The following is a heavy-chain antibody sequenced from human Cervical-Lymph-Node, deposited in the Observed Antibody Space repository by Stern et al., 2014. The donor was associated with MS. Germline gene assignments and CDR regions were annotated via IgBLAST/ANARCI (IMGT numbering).Heavy chain of an antibody. V-gene: IGHV4-59*01. CDR1: GGSISSYY. CDR2: IYYSAST. CDR3: ARGAYCSGGSCYYYYYGMDV. Sequence: QVQLQESGPGLVKPSETLSLTCTVSGGSISSYYWSWIRQPPGQGMAWIGYIYYSASTNYNPSLKSRVTISVDTSKNQFSLKLSSVTAADTAVYYCARGAYCSGGSCYYYYYGMDVWGQGTTVTVSS. D-gene: IGHD2-15*01. J-gene: IGHJ6*02.